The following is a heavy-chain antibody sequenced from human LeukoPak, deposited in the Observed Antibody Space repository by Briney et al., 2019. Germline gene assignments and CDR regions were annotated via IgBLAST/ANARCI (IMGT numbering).Heavy chain of an antibody. D-gene: IGHD5-18*01. CDR1: GGSISSYY. CDR3: ARDQYTYGPSDY. J-gene: IGHJ4*02. V-gene: IGHV4-59*01. Sequence: PSETLSLTCTVSGGSISSYYWSWIRQPPGKGLEWIGYIYYSGSTKYNPSLNSRVTISVDTSKNQFSLKLSSVTAADTALYYCARDQYTYGPSDYWGQGTLVTVSS. CDR2: IYYSGST.